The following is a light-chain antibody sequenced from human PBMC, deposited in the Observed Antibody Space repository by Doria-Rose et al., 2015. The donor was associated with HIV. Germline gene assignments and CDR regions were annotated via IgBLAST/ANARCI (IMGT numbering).Light chain of an antibody. CDR2: AAS. V-gene: IGKV1-8*01. CDR1: QDISNY. J-gene: IGKJ1*01. Sequence: AIRMTQSPSSLSASTGDRDTITCRASQDISNYLAWYQQKPGKAPKLPIYAASTLQSGVPSRFSGGGSGTGFTLTISYLQSEDFATYYCQQYYSYPPTFGQGTKVEVK. CDR3: QQYYSYPPT.